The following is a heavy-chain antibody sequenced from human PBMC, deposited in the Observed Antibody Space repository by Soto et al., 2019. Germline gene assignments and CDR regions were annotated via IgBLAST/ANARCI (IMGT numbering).Heavy chain of an antibody. CDR3: ARAESPAVAYFFDN. D-gene: IGHD2-15*01. CDR1: GFTFDNYA. Sequence: SLRLSCSGSGFTFDNYAMNWVRRAPGKGLEWVGLIRNKTYGRTTEYAASVKGRFTISRDDSSGIAYLQMNSLKTEDSAVYFCARAESPAVAYFFDNWGQGTLVTVSS. J-gene: IGHJ4*02. CDR2: IRNKTYGRTT. V-gene: IGHV3-49*04.